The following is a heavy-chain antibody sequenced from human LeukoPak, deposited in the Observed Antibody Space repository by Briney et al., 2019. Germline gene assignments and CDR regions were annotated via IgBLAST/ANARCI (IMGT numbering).Heavy chain of an antibody. J-gene: IGHJ3*02. CDR1: GFTVSSNY. CDR2: IYSGGST. V-gene: IGHV3-53*01. Sequence: GGSLRLSCAASGFTVSSNYMSWVRQAPGKGLEWVSVIYSGGSTYYADSVKGRFTISRDNPKNTLYLQMNSLRAEDTAVYYCARDVPYDSSGYYEDAFDIWGQGTMVTVSS. D-gene: IGHD3-22*01. CDR3: ARDVPYDSSGYYEDAFDI.